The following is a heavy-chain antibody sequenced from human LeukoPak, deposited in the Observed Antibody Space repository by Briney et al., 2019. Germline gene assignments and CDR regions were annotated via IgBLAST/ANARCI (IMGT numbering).Heavy chain of an antibody. CDR3: ARDDVGYFDY. J-gene: IGHJ4*02. Sequence: PGGSLRLSCAASGFRFSSYAMRWVRQAPGKGLEWVSTISTGGDSAYYTDSVKGRFTISRDNSKNTLYLQMNSLRAEDTAVYYCARDDVGYFDYWGQGTLVTISS. D-gene: IGHD1-26*01. CDR2: ISTGGDSA. V-gene: IGHV3-23*01. CDR1: GFRFSSYA.